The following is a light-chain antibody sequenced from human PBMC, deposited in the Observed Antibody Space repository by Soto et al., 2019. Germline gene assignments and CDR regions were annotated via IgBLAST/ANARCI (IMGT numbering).Light chain of an antibody. Sequence: DIQMTQSPSSLSTSVGDRVNITCRASQSISTYLNWYQQKSGSAPQLLVYAASKLQSGVPLRFRGSGSGTTFTLTIISLQRDDFATYYCQQSYNTLSWTFGQGTKVDIK. V-gene: IGKV1-39*01. CDR2: AAS. J-gene: IGKJ1*01. CDR1: QSISTY. CDR3: QQSYNTLSWT.